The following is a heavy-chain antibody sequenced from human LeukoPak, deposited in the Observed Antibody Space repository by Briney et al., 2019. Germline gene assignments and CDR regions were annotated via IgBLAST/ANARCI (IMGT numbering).Heavy chain of an antibody. CDR1: GGSISSYY. Sequence: SETLSLTCTVSGGSISSYYWSWIRQPPGKGLEWIGYIYYSGSTNYNPSLKSRVTISVDTSKNQFSLKLSSVTAADTAVYYCARDNQDYSSGWANDAFDIWGQGTMVTVSS. CDR2: IYYSGST. D-gene: IGHD6-19*01. CDR3: ARDNQDYSSGWANDAFDI. J-gene: IGHJ3*02. V-gene: IGHV4-59*12.